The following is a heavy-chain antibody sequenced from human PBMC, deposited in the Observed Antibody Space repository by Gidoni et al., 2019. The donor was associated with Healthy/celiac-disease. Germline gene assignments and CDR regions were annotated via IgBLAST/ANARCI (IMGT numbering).Heavy chain of an antibody. Sequence: VQLLESGGGLVQPGGSLRLSCAASGFTFIRYAMSWVRQAPWKGLEWVSASSGSGGSTYYADAVKGRFTISRDNSKNTLYLQMNSLRAEDTAVYYCAKDGPDSSGYDAFDIWGQGTMVTVSS. D-gene: IGHD3-22*01. CDR1: GFTFIRYA. V-gene: IGHV3-23*01. CDR2: SSGSGGST. J-gene: IGHJ3*02. CDR3: AKDGPDSSGYDAFDI.